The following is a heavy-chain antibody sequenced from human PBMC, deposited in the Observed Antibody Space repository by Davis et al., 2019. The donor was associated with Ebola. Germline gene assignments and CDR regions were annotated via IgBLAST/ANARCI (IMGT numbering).Heavy chain of an antibody. CDR2: IYYSGST. V-gene: IGHV4-59*01. CDR3: ARWKTMGFDY. Sequence: SETLSLTCTVSGGSISSYYWSWILQRPGTGLEGVWYIYYSGSTNYNPSLKSRVTISVDTSKNQFSLKLSSVTAADTAVYYCARWKTMGFDYWGQGTLVTVSS. CDR1: GGSISSYY. J-gene: IGHJ4*02. D-gene: IGHD1-1*01.